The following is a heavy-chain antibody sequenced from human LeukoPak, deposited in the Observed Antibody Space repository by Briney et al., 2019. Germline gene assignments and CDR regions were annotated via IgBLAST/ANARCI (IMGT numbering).Heavy chain of an antibody. V-gene: IGHV3-53*01. CDR3: ARVGDHYLWYRDL. J-gene: IGHJ2*01. D-gene: IGHD3-10*01. CDR1: GFTVSTNY. CDR2: LYSDSST. Sequence: PGGSLTLSCAASGFTVSTNYMNWVRQAPGKGLEWVSILYSDSSTYYADSVKGRFTISRDDSKNTLYLQMNSLRAEDTAVYYCARVGDHYLWYRDLWGRGTLVTVSS.